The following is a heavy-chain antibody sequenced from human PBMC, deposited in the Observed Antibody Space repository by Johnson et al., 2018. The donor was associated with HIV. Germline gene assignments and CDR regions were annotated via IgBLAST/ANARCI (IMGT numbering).Heavy chain of an antibody. CDR2: LYSGGST. Sequence: VQLVESGGGLVQPGGSLRLSCAASGFTVSSNYMTWVRQAPGKGLEWVSILYSGGSTYYADSVKGRFSIPRDNSKNTLFLQLNSLRAEDTAVYYCGRAKGNSYYGSGHDAFDIWGRGTIVTVSS. D-gene: IGHD3-10*01. CDR3: GRAKGNSYYGSGHDAFDI. CDR1: GFTVSSNY. V-gene: IGHV3-66*02. J-gene: IGHJ3*02.